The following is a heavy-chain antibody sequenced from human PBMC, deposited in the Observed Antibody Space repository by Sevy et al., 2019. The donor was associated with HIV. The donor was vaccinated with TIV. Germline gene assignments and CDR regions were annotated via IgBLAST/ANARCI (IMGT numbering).Heavy chain of an antibody. Sequence: GGSLRLSCAASGFTFISYWMSWVRQAPGKGLEWVANIKKDGSEKYYVDSVKGRFTISKDNAKNSLYLQMNSLRAEDTAVYYCASAYYYGSGSYYPLDYWGQGTLVTVSS. CDR3: ASAYYYGSGSYYPLDY. J-gene: IGHJ4*02. CDR1: GFTFISYW. V-gene: IGHV3-7*01. D-gene: IGHD3-10*01. CDR2: IKKDGSEK.